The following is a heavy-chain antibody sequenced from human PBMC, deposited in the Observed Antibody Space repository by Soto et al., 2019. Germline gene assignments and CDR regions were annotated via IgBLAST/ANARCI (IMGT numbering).Heavy chain of an antibody. CDR1: GGSVSSGSYY. Sequence: PSETLSLTCTVSGGSVSSGSYYWSWIRQPPGKGLEWIGYIYYSGSTNYNPSLKSRVTISVDTSKNQFSLKLSSVTAADTAVYYCASHSSGWYWLAPWGQGTLVTVSS. D-gene: IGHD6-19*01. J-gene: IGHJ5*02. CDR2: IYYSGST. V-gene: IGHV4-61*01. CDR3: ASHSSGWYWLAP.